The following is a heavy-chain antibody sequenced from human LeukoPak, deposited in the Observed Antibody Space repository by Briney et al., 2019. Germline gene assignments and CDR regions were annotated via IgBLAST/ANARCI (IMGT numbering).Heavy chain of an antibody. V-gene: IGHV3-30-3*01. Sequence: GGSLRLSCAASGFTFSSYAMHWVRQAPGKGLEWVAVISCDGSNKYYADSVKGRFTISRDNSKNTLYVQMNSLRAEDTAVYYCAREPTAMILWGQGTLVTVSS. D-gene: IGHD5-18*01. J-gene: IGHJ4*02. CDR3: AREPTAMIL. CDR1: GFTFSSYA. CDR2: ISCDGSNK.